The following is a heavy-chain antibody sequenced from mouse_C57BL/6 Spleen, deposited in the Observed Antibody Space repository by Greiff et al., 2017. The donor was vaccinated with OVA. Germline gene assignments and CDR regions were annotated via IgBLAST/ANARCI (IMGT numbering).Heavy chain of an antibody. CDR2: ISSGSSTI. CDR1: GFTFSDYG. CDR3: ARYGSSPAWFAY. Sequence: EVMLVESGGGLVKPGGSLKLSCAASGFTFSDYGMHWVRQAPEKGLEWVAYISSGSSTIYYADTVKGRFTISRDNAKNTLFLQMTSLRSEDTAMYYCARYGSSPAWFAYWGQGTLVTVSA. D-gene: IGHD1-1*01. V-gene: IGHV5-17*01. J-gene: IGHJ3*01.